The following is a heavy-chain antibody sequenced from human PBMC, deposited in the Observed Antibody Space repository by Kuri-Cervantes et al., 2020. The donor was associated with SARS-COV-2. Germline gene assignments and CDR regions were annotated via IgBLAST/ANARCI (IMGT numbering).Heavy chain of an antibody. CDR3: ARAGSSNYFDY. Sequence: ASVKVSCKASGYTFTGYYMHWVRQAPGQGLEWMGWINPNSGGTNYAQKFQGRVAMTRDTSISTVYMELSSLRSEDTAVYYCARAGSSNYFDYWGQGTLVTVSS. CDR1: GYTFTGYY. V-gene: IGHV1-2*02. CDR2: INPNSGGT. D-gene: IGHD6-6*01. J-gene: IGHJ4*02.